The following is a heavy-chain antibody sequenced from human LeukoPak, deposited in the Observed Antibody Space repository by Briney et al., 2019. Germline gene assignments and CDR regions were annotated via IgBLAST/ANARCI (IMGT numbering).Heavy chain of an antibody. CDR3: ARPSYSSGYYHDAFDL. CDR1: GDTFSSYA. V-gene: IGHV1-69*05. CDR2: IIPIFGTA. D-gene: IGHD3-22*01. Sequence: SVKVSCKASGDTFSSYAISLVRQAPGQGLEWMGGIIPIFGTANYAQKFQGRVTITTDESTSTAYMELSSLRSEDTAVYYCARPSYSSGYYHDAFDLWPQGPMVTVSS. J-gene: IGHJ3*01.